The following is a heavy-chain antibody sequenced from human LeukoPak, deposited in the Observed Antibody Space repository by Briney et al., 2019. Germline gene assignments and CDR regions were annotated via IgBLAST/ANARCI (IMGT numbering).Heavy chain of an antibody. CDR1: GGSFSGYY. CDR2: INHSGST. CDR3: ATSTKVVRPDSWDS. J-gene: IGHJ4*02. Sequence: SETLSLTCAVYGGSFSGYYWSWIRQPPGKGLEWLGEINHSGSTNYNPSLKSRVTISLDTSKNQFSLKLTSVTAADTSIYFCATSTKVVRPDSWDSWGQGTLVTVSS. V-gene: IGHV4-34*01. D-gene: IGHD4-11*01.